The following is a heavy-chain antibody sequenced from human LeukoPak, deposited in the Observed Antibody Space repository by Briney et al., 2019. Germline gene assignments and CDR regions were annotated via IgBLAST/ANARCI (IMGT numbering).Heavy chain of an antibody. J-gene: IGHJ4*02. CDR2: IRYDGSNK. CDR3: ARPKSSGSYWGPFDY. Sequence: GGSLRLSCAASGFTFSSYGMHWVRQAPGKGLEWVAFIRYDGSNKYYADSVKGRFTISRDNSKNTLYLQMNSLRAEDTAVYYCARPKSSGSYWGPFDYWGQGTLVTVSS. D-gene: IGHD1-26*01. V-gene: IGHV3-30*02. CDR1: GFTFSSYG.